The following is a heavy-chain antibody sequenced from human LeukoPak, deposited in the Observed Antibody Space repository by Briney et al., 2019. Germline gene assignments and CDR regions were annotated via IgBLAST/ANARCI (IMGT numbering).Heavy chain of an antibody. V-gene: IGHV4-59*08. CDR1: GGSISNYY. D-gene: IGHD6-19*01. CDR2: IYYNGNT. J-gene: IGHJ5*02. CDR3: ARSDRYASGWTGWFDP. Sequence: KSSETLSLTCTVPGGSISNYYWSWIRQPPGKGLEWIGYIYYNGNTKYNPSLKSRVTILVDTSKNQFSLKLSSVTAADTAVYYCARSDRYASGWTGWFDPWGQGILVTVSS.